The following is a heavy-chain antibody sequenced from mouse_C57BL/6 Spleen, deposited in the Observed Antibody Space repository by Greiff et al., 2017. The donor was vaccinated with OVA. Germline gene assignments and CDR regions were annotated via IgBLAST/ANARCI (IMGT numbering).Heavy chain of an antibody. Sequence: EVHLVESGGGLVQPKGSLKLSCAASGFTFNTYAMHWVRQAPGKGLEWVARIRSKSSNYATYYADSVKDRFTISRDDSQSMLYLQMNNLKTEDTAMYYCVREGSSGYLYYFDYWGQGTTLTVSS. CDR1: GFTFNTYA. CDR3: VREGSSGYLYYFDY. CDR2: IRSKSSNYAT. J-gene: IGHJ2*01. V-gene: IGHV10-3*01. D-gene: IGHD3-2*02.